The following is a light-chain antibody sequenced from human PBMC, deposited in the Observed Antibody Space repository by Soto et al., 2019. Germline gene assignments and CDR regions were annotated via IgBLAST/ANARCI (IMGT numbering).Light chain of an antibody. CDR1: QSLLQSNGNNH. J-gene: IGKJ5*01. CDR2: LAS. V-gene: IGKV2-28*01. Sequence: IVLTQSPLSLPVTPGEPASISFRSSQSLLQSNGNNHVDWYLQRPGQSPQLLLYLASSRASGVPDRFSGSGSGTEFSLEISRVEAEDVGVYYCLQAAQSPLTFGQGTRLEIK. CDR3: LQAAQSPLT.